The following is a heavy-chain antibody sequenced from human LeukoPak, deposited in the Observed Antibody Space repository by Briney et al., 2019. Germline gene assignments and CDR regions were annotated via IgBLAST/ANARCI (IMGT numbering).Heavy chain of an antibody. Sequence: GGSLRLSCAASGFTFSDYYMSWIRQAPGKGLEWVSSISSSSSYICYADSVKGRFTISRDNAKNSLYLQMNSLRAEDTAVYYCARGGSNGNYMDVWGKGTTVTVSS. J-gene: IGHJ6*03. D-gene: IGHD1-26*01. CDR3: ARGGSNGNYMDV. CDR2: ISSSSSYI. V-gene: IGHV3-11*06. CDR1: GFTFSDYY.